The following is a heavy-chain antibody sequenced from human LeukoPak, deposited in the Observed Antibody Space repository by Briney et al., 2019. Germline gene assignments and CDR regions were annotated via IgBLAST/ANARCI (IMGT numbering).Heavy chain of an antibody. D-gene: IGHD6-13*01. J-gene: IGHJ5*02. CDR1: GYTFTSYD. V-gene: IGHV1-8*01. CDR3: ARESGIAGTDWFDP. Sequence: ASVKVSCKASGYTFTSYDINWVRQATGQGPEWMGWMNPNSGNTGYAQKFQGRVTMTRNTSISTAYMELSSLRSEDTAVYYCARESGIAGTDWFDPWGQGTLVTVSS. CDR2: MNPNSGNT.